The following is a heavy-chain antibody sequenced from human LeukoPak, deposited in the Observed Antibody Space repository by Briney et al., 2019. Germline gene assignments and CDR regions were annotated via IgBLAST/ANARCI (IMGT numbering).Heavy chain of an antibody. J-gene: IGHJ4*02. V-gene: IGHV4-4*02. CDR3: ARVMVREVPHFDY. Sequence: KPSETLSLTCAVSGGSISSSNWWSWVRQPPGKGLEWIGEIYHSGSTNYNPSLKSRVTISVDKSKNQFSLKLSSVTAADTAVYYCARVMVREVPHFDYWGQGTLVTVSS. D-gene: IGHD3-10*01. CDR1: GGSISSSNW. CDR2: IYHSGST.